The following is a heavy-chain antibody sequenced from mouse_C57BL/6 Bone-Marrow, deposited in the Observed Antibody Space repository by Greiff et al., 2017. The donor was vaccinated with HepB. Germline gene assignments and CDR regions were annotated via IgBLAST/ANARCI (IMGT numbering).Heavy chain of an antibody. CDR2: ISSGGDYI. Sequence: EVMLVESGEGLVKPGGSLKLSCAASGFTFSSYAMSWVRQTPEKRLEWVAYISSGGDYIYYADTVKGRFTISRDNARNTLYLQMSSLKSEDTAMYYCTRITTELCAMDYWGQGTSVTVSS. CDR3: TRITTELCAMDY. J-gene: IGHJ4*01. D-gene: IGHD1-1*01. V-gene: IGHV5-9-1*02. CDR1: GFTFSSYA.